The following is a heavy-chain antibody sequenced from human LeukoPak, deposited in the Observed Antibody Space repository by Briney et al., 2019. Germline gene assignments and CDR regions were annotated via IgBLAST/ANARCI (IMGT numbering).Heavy chain of an antibody. CDR1: GYTFTSYA. D-gene: IGHD4-17*01. CDR3: ARDLLPIHYGDFTFDY. Sequence: ASVKVSCKASGYTFTSYAMHWVRQDPGQRLEWMGWINAGNGNTKYSQKFQGRVTITRDTSASTAYMELSSLRSEDTAVYYCARDLLPIHYGDFTFDYWGQGTLVTVSS. CDR2: INAGNGNT. J-gene: IGHJ4*02. V-gene: IGHV1-3*01.